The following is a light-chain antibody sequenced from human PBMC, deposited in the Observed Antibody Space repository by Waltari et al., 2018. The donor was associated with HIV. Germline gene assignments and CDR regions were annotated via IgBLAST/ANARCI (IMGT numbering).Light chain of an antibody. Sequence: DIQMTQSPSSLFASVGDSVTITCRASQTVNNKLNWYQQKPGEAPKVVIYDASTLESGVPSRFRGGGSRTDFTLTITSLQLDDFATYFCQQSFSYPLTFGPGTKVDI. CDR2: DAS. CDR3: QQSFSYPLT. CDR1: QTVNNK. J-gene: IGKJ3*01. V-gene: IGKV1-39*01.